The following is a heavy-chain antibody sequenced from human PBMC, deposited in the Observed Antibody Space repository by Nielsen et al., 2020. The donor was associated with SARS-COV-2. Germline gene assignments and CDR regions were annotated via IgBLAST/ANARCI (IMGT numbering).Heavy chain of an antibody. CDR2: ISGSGGST. V-gene: IGHV3-23*01. D-gene: IGHD2-2*01. J-gene: IGHJ5*02. CDR1: GFTFSSYA. Sequence: GGSMSLSCAASGFTFSSYAMSWVRQAPGKGLEWVSAISGSGGSTYYADSVKGRFTISRDNSKNTLYLQMNSLRAEDTAVYYCAGRQLLFRFDPWGQGTLVTVSS. CDR3: AGRQLLFRFDP.